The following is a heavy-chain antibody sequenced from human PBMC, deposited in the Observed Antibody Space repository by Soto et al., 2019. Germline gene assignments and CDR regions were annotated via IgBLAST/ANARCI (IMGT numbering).Heavy chain of an antibody. D-gene: IGHD3-3*01. J-gene: IGHJ4*02. CDR2: IWYDGSNK. V-gene: IGHV3-33*01. Sequence: GGSLRLSCAASGFTFSSYGMHWVRQAPGKGLEWVAVIWYDGSNKYYADSVKGRFTISRDNSKNTLYLQMNSLRVEDTAVYYCARDADWGYDFWSGYHVSFDYWGQGTLVTVSS. CDR1: GFTFSSYG. CDR3: ARDADWGYDFWSGYHVSFDY.